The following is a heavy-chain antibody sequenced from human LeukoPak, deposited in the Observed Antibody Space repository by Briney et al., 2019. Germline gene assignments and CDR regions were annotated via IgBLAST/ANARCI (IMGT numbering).Heavy chain of an antibody. D-gene: IGHD3-22*01. Sequence: GGSLRLSCAASGFTFSSYSMNWVRQAPGKGLEWVSSISSSSSYIYYADSVKGRFTISRDNAKNSLYLQMNSLRAEDTAVYYCAKGIVVVITDDAFDIWGQGTMVTVSS. CDR3: AKGIVVVITDDAFDI. V-gene: IGHV3-21*01. J-gene: IGHJ3*02. CDR2: ISSSSSYI. CDR1: GFTFSSYS.